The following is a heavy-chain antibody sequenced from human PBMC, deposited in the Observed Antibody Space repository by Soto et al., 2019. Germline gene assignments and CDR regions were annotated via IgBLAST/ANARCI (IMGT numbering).Heavy chain of an antibody. Sequence: PGESLKSSCRCSGYTFSNFWLAWVRLLPGKGLEWMGIIYPGDHETRYSPSFHGKVTISADKSINTAYLQWSSLEASDSAFYYCARSPRRSPYFAYWGQGALVTVSS. J-gene: IGHJ4*02. CDR1: GYTFSNFW. D-gene: IGHD6-13*01. CDR2: IYPGDHET. CDR3: ARSPRRSPYFAY. V-gene: IGHV5-51*01.